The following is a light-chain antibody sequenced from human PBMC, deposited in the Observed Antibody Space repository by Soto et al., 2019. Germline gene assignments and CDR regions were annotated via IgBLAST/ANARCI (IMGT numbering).Light chain of an antibody. J-gene: IGKJ4*01. CDR1: QGICSY. CDR2: AAS. Sequence: EIQLTGSASCLCASVGGRGTSSCRASQGICSYLAWYQQKPGEAPKLLIFAASTLQSGVPSRFSGSGSGTDFTLTISSLQAEDFATYYCQQLSTYPSTFGGGTKVDIK. V-gene: IGKV1-9*01. CDR3: QQLSTYPST.